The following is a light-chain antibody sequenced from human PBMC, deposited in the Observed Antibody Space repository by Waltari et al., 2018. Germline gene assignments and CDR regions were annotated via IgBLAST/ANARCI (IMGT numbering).Light chain of an antibody. CDR1: QSISSW. CDR3: QQYTSFSLT. V-gene: IGKV1-5*03. Sequence: DIQMTLSPSSLSASIADRLTFTCRASQSISSWLAWYQQKPGKAPKPLISKASTLESGVPSRFSGSGSGTEFTLTISSLQPDDFATYYCQQYTSFSLTFGGGTTVEIK. J-gene: IGKJ4*01. CDR2: KAS.